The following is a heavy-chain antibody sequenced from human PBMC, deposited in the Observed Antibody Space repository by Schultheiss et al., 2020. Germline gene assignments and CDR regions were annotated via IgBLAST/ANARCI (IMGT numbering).Heavy chain of an antibody. J-gene: IGHJ6*02. CDR1: GFTFSSYS. CDR2: ISSSSSYI. D-gene: IGHD6-6*01. CDR3: ARDPSRGRYYYYYGMDV. V-gene: IGHV3-21*01. Sequence: WGSLRLSCAASGFTFSSYSMNWVRQAPGKGLEWVSSISSSSSYIYYADSVKGRFTISRDNAKNSLYLQMNSLRAEDTAVYYCARDPSRGRYYYYYGMDVWGQGTTVTVAS.